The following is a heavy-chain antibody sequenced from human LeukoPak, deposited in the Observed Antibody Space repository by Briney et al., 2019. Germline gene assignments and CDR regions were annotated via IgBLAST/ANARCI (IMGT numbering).Heavy chain of an antibody. CDR1: GFTFSSYA. CDR3: ARDLGTTNYYFDY. V-gene: IGHV3-23*01. D-gene: IGHD1-26*01. CDR2: ISDDFGT. J-gene: IGHJ4*02. Sequence: GGSLRLSCAASGFTFSSYAMSFLRRAPGKGLEWVSAISDDFGTYHADSVKGRFTISRDNSRNTLYLQMDSLRGEDTAVYYCARDLGTTNYYFDYWGQGTPVTVSS.